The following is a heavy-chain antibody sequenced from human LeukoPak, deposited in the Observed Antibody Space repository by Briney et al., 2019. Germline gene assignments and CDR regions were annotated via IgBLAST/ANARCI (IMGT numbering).Heavy chain of an antibody. CDR1: GFTFSTYA. J-gene: IGHJ4*02. Sequence: GGFLRLSCAASGFTFSTYAMSWVRQAPGKGLEWISLISKGGSDTFYEDSVKGRFTISRDNSKDTLYLQMTGLRAEDTAVYYCAKGRPVRTSGWYFFDYWGQGTLVPVSS. CDR2: ISKGGSDT. CDR3: AKGRPVRTSGWYFFDY. D-gene: IGHD6-19*01. V-gene: IGHV3-23*01.